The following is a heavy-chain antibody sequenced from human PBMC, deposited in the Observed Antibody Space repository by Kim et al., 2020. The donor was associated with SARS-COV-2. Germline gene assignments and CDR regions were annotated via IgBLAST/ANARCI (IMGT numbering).Heavy chain of an antibody. CDR3: ARSRGVQGFDS. CDR1: GDSISTSTYY. J-gene: IGHJ4*02. CDR2: ISFTGYT. D-gene: IGHD2-8*01. Sequence: SETLSLTCTVAGDSISTSTYYWGWVRQPPGKGLEWIGSISFTGYTYYNPSLKSRLTIAIDTSKNHVSLSLTSVTATDTAVVFCARSRGVQGFDSLGQRT. V-gene: IGHV4-39*02.